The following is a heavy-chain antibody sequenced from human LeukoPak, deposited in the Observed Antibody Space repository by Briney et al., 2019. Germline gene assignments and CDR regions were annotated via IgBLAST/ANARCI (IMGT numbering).Heavy chain of an antibody. V-gene: IGHV4-34*01. Sequence: NTSETLSLTCAVYGGSFSGYYWSWIRQPPGKGLEWIGEINHSESTNYNPSLKSRVTISVDTSKNQFSLKLSSVTAADTAVYYCARGVIVVVPAARVHNWFDPWGQGTLVTVSS. CDR1: GGSFSGYY. CDR2: INHSEST. CDR3: ARGVIVVVPAARVHNWFDP. D-gene: IGHD2-2*01. J-gene: IGHJ5*02.